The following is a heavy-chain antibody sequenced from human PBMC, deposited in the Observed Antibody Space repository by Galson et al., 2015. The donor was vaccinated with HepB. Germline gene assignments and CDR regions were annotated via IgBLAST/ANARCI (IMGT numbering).Heavy chain of an antibody. V-gene: IGHV3-11*06. CDR2: ISSSGSYT. Sequence: SLRLSCAASGFTFSDYYMSWIRQAPGKGLEWVSYISSSGSYTNYADSVKGRFTISRDNAKNSLYLQMNSLRAEDTAVYYCARDPGCSGGSCYSGWYFDLWGRGTLVTVSS. D-gene: IGHD2-15*01. CDR3: ARDPGCSGGSCYSGWYFDL. J-gene: IGHJ2*01. CDR1: GFTFSDYY.